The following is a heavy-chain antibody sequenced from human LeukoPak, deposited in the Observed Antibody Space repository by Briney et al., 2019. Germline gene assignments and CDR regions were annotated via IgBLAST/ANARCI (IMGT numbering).Heavy chain of an antibody. Sequence: SETLSLTCTVSGGSISSSSYYWGWIRQPPGKGLEWIGTIYYSGITYYDPSLKRQVTISVDTYKNQFSLKLSSVTAADTAVYYCARHLAIYDSSGYYYERGRYYFDFWGQGALVTVSS. CDR3: ARHLAIYDSSGYYYERGRYYFDF. V-gene: IGHV4-39*01. J-gene: IGHJ4*02. D-gene: IGHD3-22*01. CDR2: IYYSGIT. CDR1: GGSISSSSYY.